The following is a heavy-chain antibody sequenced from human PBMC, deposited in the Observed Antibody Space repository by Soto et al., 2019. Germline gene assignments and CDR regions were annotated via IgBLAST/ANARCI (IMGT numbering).Heavy chain of an antibody. CDR1: CGSVSSGSYY. J-gene: IGHJ3*02. V-gene: IGHV4-61*01. CDR3: ARTRDFWSGNDAFDI. D-gene: IGHD3-3*01. CDR2: MYYSGST. Sequence: SETLSLTCTVSCGSVSSGSYYWSWIRQPPGKGLEWIGYMYYSGSTNYNPSLKSRVTISLDTSKNQFSLKLSPVTAADTAVYFCARTRDFWSGNDAFDIWGQGTMVTVSS.